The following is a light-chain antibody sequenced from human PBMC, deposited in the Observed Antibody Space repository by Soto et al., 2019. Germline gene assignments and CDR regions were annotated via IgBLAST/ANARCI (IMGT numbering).Light chain of an antibody. CDR1: NIGSKS. CDR3: QVWDSSSDHP. Sequence: SYELTQPPSVSVAPGKTARITCGGNNIGSKSVHWYQQKPGQAPVLVIYYDSDRPSGIPERFSGSNSGNTATLTISRVEAMHEADYYCQVWDSSSDHPFGGGTKLTVL. CDR2: YDS. J-gene: IGLJ2*01. V-gene: IGLV3-21*04.